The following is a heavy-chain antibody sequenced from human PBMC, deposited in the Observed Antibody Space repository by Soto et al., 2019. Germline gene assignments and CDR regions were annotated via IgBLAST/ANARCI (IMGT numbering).Heavy chain of an antibody. CDR2: IYYSGRT. D-gene: IGHD3-10*01. CDR1: GGSISSYY. V-gene: IGHV4-59*01. J-gene: IGHJ6*02. CDR3: ASHGEGYYYYGMDV. Sequence: PSETLSLTGTVAGGSISSYYWSWIRQPPGKGLEWIGYIYYSGRTNYIPSLTSRVTISVDTSKHQFSLKLSSVTAADTAVSYCASHGEGYYYYGMDVWGQGTKVT.